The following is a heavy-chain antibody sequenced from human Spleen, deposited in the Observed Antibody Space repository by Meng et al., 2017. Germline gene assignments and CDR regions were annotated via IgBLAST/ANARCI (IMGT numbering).Heavy chain of an antibody. CDR3: AREGGDSGSPDY. D-gene: IGHD1-26*01. V-gene: IGHV1-46*01. J-gene: IGHJ4*02. CDR2: INPSGSGT. Sequence: ASVKVSCKPSGYNFPDYYTHWVRQAPGQGLEWMGIINPSGSGTNYAQKFQGRVTMTRDTSTNTVYMELSSLRSEDTAIYYCAREGGDSGSPDYWGQGTLVTVSS. CDR1: GYNFPDYY.